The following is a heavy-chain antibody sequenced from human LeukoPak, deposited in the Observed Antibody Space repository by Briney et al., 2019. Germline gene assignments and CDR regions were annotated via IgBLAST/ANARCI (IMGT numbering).Heavy chain of an antibody. J-gene: IGHJ4*02. CDR1: GNTFTSHG. Sequence: ASVKVSCKAAGNTFTSHGFIWLRQAPGQGLEWMGWITVNNGYTKYAQELQGRVTMTTDTSTSTAYMELRSLRSDDTAVYYCAKVHCISTNCNHIWTYFDYWGQGTLVTVSS. CDR2: ITVNNGYT. CDR3: AKVHCISTNCNHIWTYFDY. D-gene: IGHD2-2*01. V-gene: IGHV1-18*01.